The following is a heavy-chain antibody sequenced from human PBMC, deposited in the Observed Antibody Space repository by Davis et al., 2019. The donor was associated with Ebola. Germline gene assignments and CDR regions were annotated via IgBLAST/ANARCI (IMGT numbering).Heavy chain of an antibody. J-gene: IGHJ4*02. CDR2: VYRDGTT. CDR3: AKGVVITTGIFDY. Sequence: GESLKISCAASGFTFSSSVMSWVRQAPGKGLEWVSVVYRDGTTYYSDSVKGRFTISRDNSKNTLYLQMNSLRAEDTAVYYCAKGVVITTGIFDYWGQGTLVTVSS. CDR1: GFTFSSSV. V-gene: IGHV3-23*03. D-gene: IGHD3-22*01.